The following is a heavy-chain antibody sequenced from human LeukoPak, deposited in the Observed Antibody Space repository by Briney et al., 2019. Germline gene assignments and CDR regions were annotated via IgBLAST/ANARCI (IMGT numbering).Heavy chain of an antibody. D-gene: IGHD1-1*01. V-gene: IGHV1-18*01. Sequence: ASVKVSCKASGYPFTSYGISWVRQAPGQGLEWMGWISAFSGKTNYAQTVQGRVTMTTDTSMNTVYMELKSLRSDDTAMYYCARDGTPGTTFRFDPWGQGTLVTVSS. CDR3: ARDGTPGTTFRFDP. J-gene: IGHJ5*02. CDR1: GYPFTSYG. CDR2: ISAFSGKT.